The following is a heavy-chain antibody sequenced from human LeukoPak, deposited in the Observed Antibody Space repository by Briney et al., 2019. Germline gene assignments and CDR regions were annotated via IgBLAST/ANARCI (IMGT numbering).Heavy chain of an antibody. J-gene: IGHJ6*02. V-gene: IGHV4-59*01. CDR1: GGSIRSYY. Sequence: SETLSLTCTVSGGSIRSYYWNWIRQSPGKTLEWIGYIYYSGSTNYIPSLKSRVTISIDTSKNQFSLKLSSVTATDTAVYYCARLPVKSNYYNYFGMDVWGQGTTVTVSS. CDR2: IYYSGST. CDR3: ARLPVKSNYYNYFGMDV. D-gene: IGHD4-17*01.